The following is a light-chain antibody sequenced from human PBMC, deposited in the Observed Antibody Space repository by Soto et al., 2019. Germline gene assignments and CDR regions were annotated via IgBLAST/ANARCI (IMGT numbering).Light chain of an antibody. CDR3: QRYNSYPLS. J-gene: IGKJ4*01. V-gene: IGKV1-5*03. CDR2: KAS. CDR1: QSISSW. Sequence: DIQMTQSPSTLSASVGDRVTITCRASQSISSWLAWYQQKAGKAPKLLIYKASSLESGVPSRFSGSGSGTEFTLTISSLQPDDFATYYCQRYNSYPLSFGGGTKVEIK.